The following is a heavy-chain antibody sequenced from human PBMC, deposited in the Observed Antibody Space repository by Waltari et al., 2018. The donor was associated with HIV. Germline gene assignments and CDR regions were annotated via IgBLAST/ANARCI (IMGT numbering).Heavy chain of an antibody. CDR2: ISYDGSNK. J-gene: IGHJ4*02. CDR3: ASLLTALYYYGSGTFDY. D-gene: IGHD3-10*01. V-gene: IGHV3-30*04. Sequence: VRQAPGKGLEWVAVISYDGSNKYYADSVKGRFTISRDNSKNTLYLQMNSLRAEDTAVYYCASLLTALYYYGSGTFDYWGQGTLVTVSS.